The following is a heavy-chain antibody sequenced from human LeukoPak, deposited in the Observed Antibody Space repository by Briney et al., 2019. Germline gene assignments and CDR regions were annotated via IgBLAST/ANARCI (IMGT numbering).Heavy chain of an antibody. D-gene: IGHD6-19*01. Sequence: SETLSLTCAVYGGSFSGYYRSWIRQPPGKGLEWIGEINHSGSTNYNPSLKSRVTISVDTSKNQFSLKLSSVTAADTAVYYCAKSSGWQVRDSHYFDHWGQGTLVTVS. CDR1: GGSFSGYY. J-gene: IGHJ4*02. CDR3: AKSSGWQVRDSHYFDH. CDR2: INHSGST. V-gene: IGHV4-34*01.